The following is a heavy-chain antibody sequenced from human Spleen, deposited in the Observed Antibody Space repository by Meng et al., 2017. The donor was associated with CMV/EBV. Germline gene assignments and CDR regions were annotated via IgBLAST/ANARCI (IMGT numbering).Heavy chain of an antibody. CDR1: GFTFSSYS. CDR3: ARDSSAYVYYGMDV. D-gene: IGHD5-12*01. Sequence: GGSLRLSCAASGFTFSSYSMNWVRQAPGKGLEWVSYISSSSSTIYYADSVKGRFTISRDNAKNSLYLQMNSLRAEDTAVYYCARDSSAYVYYGMDVWGQGTTVTVSS. V-gene: IGHV3-48*04. CDR2: ISSSSSTI. J-gene: IGHJ6*02.